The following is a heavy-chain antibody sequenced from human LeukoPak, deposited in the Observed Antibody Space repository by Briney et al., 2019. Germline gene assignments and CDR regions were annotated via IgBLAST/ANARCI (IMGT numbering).Heavy chain of an antibody. V-gene: IGHV3-48*04. CDR1: GFTFSSYS. CDR3: ARDQGENYDSSGYYPY. Sequence: GGSLRLSCAASGFTFSSYSMNWVRQAPGKGLEWVSYISSSSSTINYADSVKGRFTISRDNAKNSLYLQMNSLRAEDTAVYYCARDQGENYDSSGYYPYWGQGTLVTVSS. D-gene: IGHD3-22*01. J-gene: IGHJ4*02. CDR2: ISSSSSTI.